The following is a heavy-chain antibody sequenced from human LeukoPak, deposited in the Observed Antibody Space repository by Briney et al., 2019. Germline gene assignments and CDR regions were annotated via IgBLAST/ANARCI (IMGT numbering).Heavy chain of an antibody. CDR1: GYTFTSYY. J-gene: IGHJ5*02. D-gene: IGHD4-17*01. Sequence: ASVKVSCKAPGYTFTSYYMHWVRQAPGQGLEWMGIINPSGGRTSYAQKFQGRVTMTRDTSTSTIYIELYSLRSDDTAVYYCARGGRDYGDTRFDPWGQGTLVTVSS. CDR3: ARGGRDYGDTRFDP. V-gene: IGHV1-46*01. CDR2: INPSGGRT.